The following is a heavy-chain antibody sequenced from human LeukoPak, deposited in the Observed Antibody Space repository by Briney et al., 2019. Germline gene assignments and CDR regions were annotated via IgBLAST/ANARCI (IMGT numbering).Heavy chain of an antibody. D-gene: IGHD3-10*01. CDR3: AREIITEGDCFDP. J-gene: IGHJ5*02. V-gene: IGHV4-31*03. CDR2: IYYSGTT. Sequence: SETLSLTCTVSGDSIRSGGHFWSWIRQQPEKGLEWIGYIYYSGTTKYNPSLKSRVTISVDTSTNQFSLKLSSVTAADTAVYYCAREIITEGDCFDPWGQGILVTVSS. CDR1: GDSIRSGGHF.